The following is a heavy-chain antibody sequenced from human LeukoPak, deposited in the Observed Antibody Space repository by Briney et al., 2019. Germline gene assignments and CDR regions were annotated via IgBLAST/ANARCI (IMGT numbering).Heavy chain of an antibody. J-gene: IGHJ6*03. Sequence: SETLSLTCTVSGGSISSSSYYWGWIRQPPGKGLEWIGSIYYSGGTYYNPSLKSRVTISVDTSNNQFSLKLSSVTAADTAVYYCAGGPITMVRGVIINYYYYYMDVWGKGTTVTVFS. CDR2: IYYSGGT. V-gene: IGHV4-39*01. CDR3: AGGPITMVRGVIINYYYYYMDV. D-gene: IGHD3-10*01. CDR1: GGSISSSSYY.